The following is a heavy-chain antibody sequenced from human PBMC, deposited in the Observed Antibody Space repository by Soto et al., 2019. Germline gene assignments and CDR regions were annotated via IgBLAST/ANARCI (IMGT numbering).Heavy chain of an antibody. Sequence: QVQLVQSGAELKKPGASVKVSCKASGYTFSNYDMNWVRQATGQWPEWIGWVNPNNGDTGYAQKFQGRVTLTTAISTTTAYMELTSLRSEDTAIYYCAKVARKGSAIDFDYWGQGTLITVSS. CDR3: AKVARKGSAIDFDY. J-gene: IGHJ4*02. D-gene: IGHD3-10*01. V-gene: IGHV1-8*01. CDR2: VNPNNGDT. CDR1: GYTFSNYD.